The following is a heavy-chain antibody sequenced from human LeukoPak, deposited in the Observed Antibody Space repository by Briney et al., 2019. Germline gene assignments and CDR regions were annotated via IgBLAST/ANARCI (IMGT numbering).Heavy chain of an antibody. Sequence: ASVKVSCKASGYTFTSYGISWVRQAPGQGLEWMGWISAYNGNTNYAQKLQGRVTMTTDTSTSTAYMELRSLRSDDTAVYYCAKDGEGSGSYYLNWFDPWGQGTLVTVSS. CDR2: ISAYNGNT. J-gene: IGHJ5*02. D-gene: IGHD3-10*01. CDR1: GYTFTSYG. V-gene: IGHV1-18*01. CDR3: AKDGEGSGSYYLNWFDP.